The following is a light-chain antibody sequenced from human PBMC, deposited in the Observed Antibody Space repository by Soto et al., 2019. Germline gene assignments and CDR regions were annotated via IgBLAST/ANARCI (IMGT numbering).Light chain of an antibody. J-gene: IGKJ1*01. V-gene: IGKV3-20*01. CDR2: GAF. CDR3: QQYGNSPST. Sequence: TQSPSTLSASVGDRVTITCRASQSVSGSRLAWYHQKPGQAPRLLIYGAFNRVTGIPVRFSGSGSGTDFTLTISRLEPEDFAVYYCQQYGNSPSTFGQGTKVDI. CDR1: QSVSGSR.